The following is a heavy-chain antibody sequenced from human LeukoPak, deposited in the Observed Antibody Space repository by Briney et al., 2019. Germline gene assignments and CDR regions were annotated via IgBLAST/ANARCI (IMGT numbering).Heavy chain of an antibody. CDR1: GCTFSSYW. Sequence: PGGSLRLSCAASGCTFSSYWMTRVRQAPGKGLEWVANIKQDGSERYYVDSVEGRFTISRDNAKNSLYLQMNSLRAEDTAVYYCARRAAMAFGYWGQGTLVTVSS. CDR3: ARRAAMAFGY. CDR2: IKQDGSER. V-gene: IGHV3-7*03. D-gene: IGHD6-13*01. J-gene: IGHJ4*02.